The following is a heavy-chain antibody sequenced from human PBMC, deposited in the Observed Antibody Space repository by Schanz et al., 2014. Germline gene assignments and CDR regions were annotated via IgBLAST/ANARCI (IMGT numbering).Heavy chain of an antibody. CDR1: GFTFFGSFA. D-gene: IGHD6-19*01. CDR2: ISNSGTYT. V-gene: IGHV3-11*03. CDR3: ASVIMVAGNHRDGRDV. J-gene: IGHJ6*02. Sequence: VQLLESGGGLVQPGGSLRLSCAASGFTFFGSFAMSWVRQAPGKGLEWISYISNSGTYTKYADSVKGRFVISRDNARSSLYLQMSSLRDGDTAVYYCASVIMVAGNHRDGRDVWGQGTTVIVSS.